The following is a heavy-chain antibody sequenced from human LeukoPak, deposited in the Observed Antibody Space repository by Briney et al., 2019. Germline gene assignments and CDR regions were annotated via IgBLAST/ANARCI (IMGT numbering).Heavy chain of an antibody. CDR1: GGTFTSYT. D-gene: IGHD5-12*01. CDR3: ARTKGGDVDIVATRYFDY. V-gene: IGHV1-69*02. J-gene: IGHJ4*02. CDR2: IIPNIGIT. Sequence: ASVTVSCTGSGGTFTSYTISWVRQAPGQGLEWMGRIIPNIGITNYAQKFQGRVTLTTDTSTSTAYMELSSLRSENTGVYYCARTKGGDVDIVATRYFDYWGQGTLVTVSS.